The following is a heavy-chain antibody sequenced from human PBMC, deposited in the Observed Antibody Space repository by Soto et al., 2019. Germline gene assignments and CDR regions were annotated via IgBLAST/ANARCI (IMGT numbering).Heavy chain of an antibody. V-gene: IGHV3-7*01. CDR3: ATGIITWFGLPFDY. D-gene: IGHD3-10*01. J-gene: IGHJ4*02. CDR1: GFTFSSYW. CDR2: IKQDGSEK. Sequence: GGSLRLSCAASGFTFSSYWMSWVRQAPGKGLEWVANIKQDGSEKYYVDSVKGRFTISRDNAKNSLYLQMNSLRAEDTAVYYCATGIITWFGLPFDYWGQGTLVTVSS.